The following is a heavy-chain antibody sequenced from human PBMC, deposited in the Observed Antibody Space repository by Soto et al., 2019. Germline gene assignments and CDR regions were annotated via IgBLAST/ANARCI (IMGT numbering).Heavy chain of an antibody. Sequence: QVQLVESGGGVVQPGKSLRLSCAASGFTFSTYGMHWVRQAPGKGLEWVAVIWYDGSNKYHGDSLKGRFTISRDNSKNTLSLQLNNLRAEDTAVYYCGRDGALGDTAVVDSWGQGTLVTVSS. V-gene: IGHV3-33*01. D-gene: IGHD5-18*01. CDR2: IWYDGSNK. CDR3: GRDGALGDTAVVDS. CDR1: GFTFSTYG. J-gene: IGHJ4*02.